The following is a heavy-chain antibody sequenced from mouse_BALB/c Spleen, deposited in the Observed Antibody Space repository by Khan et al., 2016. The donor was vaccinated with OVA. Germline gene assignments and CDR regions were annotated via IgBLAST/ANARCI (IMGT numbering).Heavy chain of an antibody. Sequence: QLEESGPGLAKPSQSLSLTCTVTGYSITGDYAWNWIRQSPGNKLEWMGDIRYSGSTSYNPSLKSRISITRDTSTNPFFLQLNSVTSEDTATYYFTYDYHGGFAYWGQGTLVTVSA. CDR3: TYDYHGGFAY. V-gene: IGHV3-2*02. CDR2: IRYSGST. J-gene: IGHJ3*01. CDR1: GYSITGDYA. D-gene: IGHD2-4*01.